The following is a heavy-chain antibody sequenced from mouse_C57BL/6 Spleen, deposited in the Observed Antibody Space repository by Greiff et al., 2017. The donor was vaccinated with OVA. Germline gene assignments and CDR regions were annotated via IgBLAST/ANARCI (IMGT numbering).Heavy chain of an antibody. CDR1: GFSFNTYA. CDR2: IRSKSNNYAT. Sequence: EADGGLVQPKGSLKLSCAASGFSFNTYAMNWVRQAPGKGLEWVARIRSKSNNYATYYADSVKDRFTISRDDSESMLYLQMNNLKTEDTAMYYCVRHPHYYGSSYYAMDYWGQGTSVTVSS. V-gene: IGHV10-1*01. J-gene: IGHJ4*01. D-gene: IGHD1-1*01. CDR3: VRHPHYYGSSYYAMDY.